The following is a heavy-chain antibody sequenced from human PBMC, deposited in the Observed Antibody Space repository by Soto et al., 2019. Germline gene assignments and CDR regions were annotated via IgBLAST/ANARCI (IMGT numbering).Heavy chain of an antibody. D-gene: IGHD1-1*01. V-gene: IGHV5-51*01. CDR3: ARVALQLWSNLEY. CDR1: GYSFTSYW. J-gene: IGHJ4*02. CDR2: VYPDDSDT. Sequence: GESLKISCQGSGYSFTSYWIDWSRQMPVKGLELLGIVYPDDSDTRYSPSFQGHGSVSVDKSINTAYLQWSSLKASDTAIYDCARVALQLWSNLEYWGQGTLVTVSS.